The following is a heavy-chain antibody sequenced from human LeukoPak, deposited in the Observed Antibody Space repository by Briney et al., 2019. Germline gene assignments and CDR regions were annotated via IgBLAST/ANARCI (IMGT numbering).Heavy chain of an antibody. Sequence: GRSLRLSCAASGFTFSSYAMHWVRQAPGKGLEWVAVISDDGSNKYYADSAKGRFTISRDNSKNTLYLQMNSLRAEDTALYHCARVGCSSTSSCYGYYYYMDVWGKGTTVTISS. D-gene: IGHD2-2*01. CDR1: GFTFSSYA. V-gene: IGHV3-30*04. CDR2: ISDDGSNK. J-gene: IGHJ6*03. CDR3: ARVGCSSTSSCYGYYYYMDV.